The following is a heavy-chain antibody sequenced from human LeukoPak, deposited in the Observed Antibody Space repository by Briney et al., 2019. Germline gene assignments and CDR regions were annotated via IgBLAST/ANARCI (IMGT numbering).Heavy chain of an antibody. CDR1: GVSISSFY. J-gene: IGHJ4*02. CDR3: ASPGPYYSETSGYLVF. CDR2: FYNSGSS. Sequence: SETLSLTCSVSGVSISSFYWTWIRQVPGKGLEWIGYFYNSGSSDYNPSLKSRATFSEDTSRHHFSLSLSAVTAADTAVYYCASPGPYYSETSGYLVFWGQGILVTVSS. V-gene: IGHV4-59*01. D-gene: IGHD3-22*01.